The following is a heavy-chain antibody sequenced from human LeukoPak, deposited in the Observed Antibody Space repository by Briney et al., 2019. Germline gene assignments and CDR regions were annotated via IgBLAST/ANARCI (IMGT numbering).Heavy chain of an antibody. J-gene: IGHJ3*02. Sequence: PSQTLSLTCTVSGGSISSGDYYWSWIRQPPGKGLEWIGYIYYSGSTYYNPSLKSRVTISVDTSKNQFSLKLSSVTAADTAVYYCARAVDYGDFTGAFDIWGQGTMVTVSS. D-gene: IGHD4-17*01. CDR3: ARAVDYGDFTGAFDI. CDR1: GGSISSGDYY. V-gene: IGHV4-30-4*01. CDR2: IYYSGST.